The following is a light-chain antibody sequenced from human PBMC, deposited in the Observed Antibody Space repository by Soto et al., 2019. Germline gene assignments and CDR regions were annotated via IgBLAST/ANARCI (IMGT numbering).Light chain of an antibody. CDR3: SSYAHGSIYV. CDR2: GVG. Sequence: QSVLTQPASVSGSPGQSITISCTRSSNDVGAYNYVSWYIQHPGKAPKLLIYGVGNRPSGVSARFSGSKSGDTASLTISGLQAEDEADYYCSSYAHGSIYVFGTGTKVTV. V-gene: IGLV2-14*01. CDR1: SNDVGAYNY. J-gene: IGLJ1*01.